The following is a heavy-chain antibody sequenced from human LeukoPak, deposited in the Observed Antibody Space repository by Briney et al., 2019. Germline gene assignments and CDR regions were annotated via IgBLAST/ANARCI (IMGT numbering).Heavy chain of an antibody. V-gene: IGHV3-7*01. CDR3: ARLKLLWSNYFDY. Sequence: GESLRLSCAASGFTFTTYWMSWVRQAPGKGLEWVANIQQDGTEKYYVDSVKGRFTISRDNAKNSLYLQMNSLRAEDTAVYYCARLKLLWSNYFDYWGQGTLVTVSS. CDR1: GFTFTTYW. J-gene: IGHJ4*02. CDR2: IQQDGTEK. D-gene: IGHD2-2*01.